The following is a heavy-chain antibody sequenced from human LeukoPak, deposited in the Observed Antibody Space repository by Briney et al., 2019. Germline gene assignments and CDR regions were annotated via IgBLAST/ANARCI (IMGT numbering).Heavy chain of an antibody. CDR3: ARTPPSDSRSYYNFDY. Sequence: PGGSLRLSCAASGFTFTNCAMSWVRQAPGRGLEWVSAISGSGVSTYYADSVKGRFTISRDNSKNTLYLQMNSLRAEDTAVYYCARTPPSDSRSYYNFDYWGPGTLVTVSS. D-gene: IGHD3-10*01. CDR1: GFTFTNCA. J-gene: IGHJ4*02. V-gene: IGHV3-23*01. CDR2: ISGSGVST.